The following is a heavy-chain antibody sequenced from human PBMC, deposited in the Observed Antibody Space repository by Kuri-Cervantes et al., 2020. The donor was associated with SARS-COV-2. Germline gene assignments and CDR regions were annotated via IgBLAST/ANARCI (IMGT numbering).Heavy chain of an antibody. V-gene: IGHV3-53*04. J-gene: IGHJ4*02. CDR3: GSGLIPDGPFDY. Sequence: GESLKISCAASGFTFINYAMNWVRQGPGKGLEWVSRMYVGGTTYYADSVRGRFTLSRHNSRNTLYLQLTSLTNEDADVYYFGSGLIPDGPFDYWGQGSLVTVSS. CDR2: MYVGGTT. CDR1: GFTFINYA. D-gene: IGHD5-24*01.